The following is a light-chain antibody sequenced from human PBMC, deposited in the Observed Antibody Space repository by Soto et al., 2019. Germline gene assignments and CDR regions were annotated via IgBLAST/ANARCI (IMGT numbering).Light chain of an antibody. CDR2: GAS. CDR1: QSISGN. J-gene: IGKJ4*01. Sequence: EIVMTQSPATLSVSPGERVTLSCRASQSISGNLAWYQQSPGQAPRLLIHGASTRATGIPARFSGSGSGTEFTLTISSLQSEDFAVYYCQQYNNWLFTFGGGTRVEIK. CDR3: QQYNNWLFT. V-gene: IGKV3-15*01.